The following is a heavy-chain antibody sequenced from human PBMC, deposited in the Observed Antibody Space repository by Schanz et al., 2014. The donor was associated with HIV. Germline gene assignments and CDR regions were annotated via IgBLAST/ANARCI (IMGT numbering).Heavy chain of an antibody. CDR3: ARRQWVAPDY. D-gene: IGHD6-19*01. CDR1: GFTFNNYW. V-gene: IGHV3-74*01. Sequence: DVQLVESGGGLVQPGGSLSLSCEASGFTFNNYWMHWVRQVTGKGLVWVSRLNSDGRFINYADSVRGRFTISRDNAKNSLYLQMDSLTAEDTAVYSCARRQWVAPDYWGQGALVTVSS. J-gene: IGHJ4*02. CDR2: LNSDGRFI.